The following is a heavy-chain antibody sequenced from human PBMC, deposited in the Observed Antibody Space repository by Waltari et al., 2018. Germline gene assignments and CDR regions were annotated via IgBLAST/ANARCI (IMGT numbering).Heavy chain of an antibody. V-gene: IGHV3-7*01. CDR2: IRYDGGVK. D-gene: IGHD6-13*01. CDR1: GFRFSDSW. Sequence: EVQLVESGGGLVQPGGSLRLSCATSGFRFSDSWMSWVRQAPGKGLKWLANIRYDGGVKDIVDSVKGRFTVSRDNAENSLFLNMNSLRVEDTAVYYCARENYNGAAGDYWGQGTLVTVSS. CDR3: ARENYNGAAGDY. J-gene: IGHJ4*02.